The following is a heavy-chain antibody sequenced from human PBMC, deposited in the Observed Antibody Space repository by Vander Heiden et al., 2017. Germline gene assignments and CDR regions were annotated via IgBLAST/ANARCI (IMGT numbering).Heavy chain of an antibody. CDR2: ISGNGAGT. Sequence: EVQLLESGGGLVQPGGSLGLSCAASGFTFSTYAMSWVRQAPGKGLECVSAISGNGAGTCDADSVKGRFTISRDKSKNTLYLQMKRLRAEDTAVYYWAKALYGGHEYWGQGTLVTVSS. CDR3: AKALYGGHEY. CDR1: GFTFSTYA. J-gene: IGHJ4*02. V-gene: IGHV3-23*01. D-gene: IGHD4-17*01.